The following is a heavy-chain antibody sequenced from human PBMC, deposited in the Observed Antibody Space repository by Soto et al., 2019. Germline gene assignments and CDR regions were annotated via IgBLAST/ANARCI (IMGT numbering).Heavy chain of an antibody. CDR2: IYYSGRT. CDR3: ASAIGGDSKYYFDF. V-gene: IGHV4-31*03. J-gene: IGHJ4*02. Sequence: SETLSLTCTVSGVSISSGGYYWSWIRQHPGKGLECIGNIYYSGRTYYNPSLKSRVILSVDTPKNHFSLTLRSVTAADSAMYYCASAIGGDSKYYFDFWGQGALVTVSS. CDR1: GVSISSGGYY. D-gene: IGHD2-21*02.